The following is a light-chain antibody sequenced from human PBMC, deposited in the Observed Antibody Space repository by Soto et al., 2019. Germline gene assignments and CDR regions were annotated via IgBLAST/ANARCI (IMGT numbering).Light chain of an antibody. CDR2: AAS. CDR3: MQDYNYPRT. CDR1: QGIRND. Sequence: AIPMTQSPSSLSASVGDRVTITCRASQGIRNDLGWYQQKPGNAPKVLIYAASTLQSGVPSRFSGSGSGTDSTLTITSLQPEDFATYYCMQDYNYPRTFGQGTKVEIK. J-gene: IGKJ1*01. V-gene: IGKV1-6*01.